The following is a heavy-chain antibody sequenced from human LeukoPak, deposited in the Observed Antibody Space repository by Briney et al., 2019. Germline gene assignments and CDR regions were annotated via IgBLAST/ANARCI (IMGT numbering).Heavy chain of an antibody. V-gene: IGHV1-18*01. CDR1: GYTFTSYG. J-gene: IGHJ4*02. Sequence: GASVKVSCKASGYTFTSYGISWVRQAPGQGLEWMGWISAYNGNTNYAQKLQGRVTMTTDTSTSTAYMELRSLRSDDTAVYYCARATYYYDSSGYYWYWGQGTLVTVSP. CDR3: ARATYYYDSSGYYWY. D-gene: IGHD3-22*01. CDR2: ISAYNGNT.